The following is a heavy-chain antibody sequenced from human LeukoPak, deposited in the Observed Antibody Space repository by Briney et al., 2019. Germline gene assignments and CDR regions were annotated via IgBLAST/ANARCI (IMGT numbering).Heavy chain of an antibody. CDR1: GYSFTSYW. D-gene: IGHD5-18*01. J-gene: IGHJ4*02. CDR2: IDPGDSDT. V-gene: IGHV5-51*01. Sequence: RGESLKISCKGSGYSFTSYWIGWGRQMPGKGVEWRGIIDPGDSDTRHSPSFQGQATISADKSISTAYLQWSSLKGLITAMDFCPGRRGMDKAIYIDYWGQRALVTVSS. CDR3: PGRRGMDKAIYIDY.